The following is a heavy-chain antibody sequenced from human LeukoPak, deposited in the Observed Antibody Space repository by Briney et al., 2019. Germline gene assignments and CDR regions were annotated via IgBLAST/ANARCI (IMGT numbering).Heavy chain of an antibody. CDR1: GFTFSSYA. J-gene: IGHJ4*02. CDR2: ISGSSGNT. CDR3: ARVAAGKGYPFDY. Sequence: PGGSLRLSCVASGFTFSSYAMSWVRQAPGKGLEWVSAISGSSGNTHYADSVKGRFTISRDNSKNTLYLQMNSLRAEDTAVYYCARVAAGKGYPFDYWGQGTMVIVSS. D-gene: IGHD6-13*01. V-gene: IGHV3-23*01.